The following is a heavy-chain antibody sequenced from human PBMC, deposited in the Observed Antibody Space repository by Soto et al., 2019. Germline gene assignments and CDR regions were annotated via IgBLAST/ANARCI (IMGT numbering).Heavy chain of an antibody. CDR1: GFTFSSYA. Sequence: WGSLRLSCAASGFTFSSYAMHWVRQAPGKGLEWVAVISYDGSNKYYADSVKGRFTISRDNSKNTLYLQMNSLRAEDTAVYYCARDKDGGYDPWGQGTLDTVSS. CDR3: ARDKDGGYDP. J-gene: IGHJ5*02. V-gene: IGHV3-30-3*01. CDR2: ISYDGSNK.